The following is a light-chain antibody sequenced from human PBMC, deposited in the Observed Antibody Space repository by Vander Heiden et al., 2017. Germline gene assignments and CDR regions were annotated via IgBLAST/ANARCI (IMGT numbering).Light chain of an antibody. CDR1: QSVSSY. V-gene: IGKV3-11*01. J-gene: IGKJ4*01. Sequence: EIVLTQSPVTLSLSPGERATLSCRASQSVSSYLAWYQQKPGQAPRLLIYDASNRATGIPARFSGSGSGTDFTLTISSLEPEDFAVYYCQQRSNWPLFTFGGGTKVXIK. CDR2: DAS. CDR3: QQRSNWPLFT.